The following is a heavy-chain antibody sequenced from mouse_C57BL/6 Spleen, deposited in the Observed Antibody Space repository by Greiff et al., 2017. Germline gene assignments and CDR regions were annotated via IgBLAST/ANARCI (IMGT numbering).Heavy chain of an antibody. V-gene: IGHV1-76*01. D-gene: IGHD2-5*01. CDR3: CVAYYSNYVFDY. J-gene: IGHJ2*01. CDR2: IYPGSGNT. Sequence: QVQLQQSGAELVRPGASVKLSCKASGYTFTDYYINWVKQRPGQGLEWIARIYPGSGNTYYNEKFKGKATLTAEKSSSTAYMQLSSLTSEDSAVYFCCVAYYSNYVFDYWGQGTTLTVSS. CDR1: GYTFTDYY.